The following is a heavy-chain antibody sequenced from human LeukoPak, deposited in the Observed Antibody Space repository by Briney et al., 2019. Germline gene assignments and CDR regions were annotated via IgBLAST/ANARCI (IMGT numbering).Heavy chain of an antibody. CDR2: INPYNGGT. D-gene: IGHD3-22*01. CDR3: ARLDDSTGIFDY. V-gene: IGHV1-2*02. J-gene: IGHJ4*02. Sequence: ASVKVSCKASGYTFTGYYMHWVRQAPGQGLEWTGWINPYNGGTNYAQKFQGRVTMTRDTSISTAYMELSSLRSDDTAVYYCARLDDSTGIFDYWGQGNLVTVSS. CDR1: GYTFTGYY.